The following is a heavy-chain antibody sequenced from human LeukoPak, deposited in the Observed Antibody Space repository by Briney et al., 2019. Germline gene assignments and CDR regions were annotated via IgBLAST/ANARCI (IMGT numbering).Heavy chain of an antibody. CDR3: AREGYSSSWPSGSRMGV. J-gene: IGHJ6*02. CDR2: INTNTGNP. CDR1: GYTFTSYA. Sequence: ASVKVSCKASGYTFTSYAMNWVRQAPGQGLEWMGWINTNTGNPTYAQGFTGRFVFSLDTSVSTAYLQISSLKAEDTAVYYCAREGYSSSWPSGSRMGVWGQGTTVTVSS. D-gene: IGHD6-13*01. V-gene: IGHV7-4-1*02.